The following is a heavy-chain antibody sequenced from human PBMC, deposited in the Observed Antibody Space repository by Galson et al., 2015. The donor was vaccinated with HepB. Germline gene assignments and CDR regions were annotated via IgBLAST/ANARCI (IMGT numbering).Heavy chain of an antibody. CDR1: GYTFTNYF. Sequence: VKVSCKASGYTFTNYFINWVRQAPGQGLEWIGIINPSSGGTNYGQKFQGRVTMIRDTSTSRVYMELRGLRSEDTAIYYCAREGVAGGYCSGGTCYASKNWFDPWGQGTLVIVSS. CDR3: AREGVAGGYCSGGTCYASKNWFDP. D-gene: IGHD2-15*01. V-gene: IGHV1-46*01. CDR2: INPSSGGT. J-gene: IGHJ5*02.